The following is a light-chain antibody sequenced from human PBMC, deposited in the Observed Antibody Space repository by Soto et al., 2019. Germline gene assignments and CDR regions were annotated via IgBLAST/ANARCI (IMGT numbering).Light chain of an antibody. V-gene: IGKV1-5*03. J-gene: IGKJ1*01. CDR1: QSISSW. CDR3: QQYNSYSLT. Sequence: DIQMTQSPSTLSAYVGDRVTITCRASQSISSWLAWYQQKPGKAPKLLIYKASSLESGDPSRFSGSVSGTEFTLTISSLQPDDFATYYCQQYNSYSLTFGQGTKVDIK. CDR2: KAS.